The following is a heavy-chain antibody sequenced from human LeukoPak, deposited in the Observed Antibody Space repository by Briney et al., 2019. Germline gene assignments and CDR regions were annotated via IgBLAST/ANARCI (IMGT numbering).Heavy chain of an antibody. CDR3: ARDYLKDIVATIWNPVDY. Sequence: GASVKVSCKASGYTFTSYGISWVRQAPGQGLEWMGWISAYNGNTNYAQKLQGRVTMTTDTSTSTAYMELRSLRSDDTAVYYCARDYLKDIVATIWNPVDYWGQGTLVTVSS. CDR2: ISAYNGNT. V-gene: IGHV1-18*01. J-gene: IGHJ4*02. CDR1: GYTFTSYG. D-gene: IGHD5-12*01.